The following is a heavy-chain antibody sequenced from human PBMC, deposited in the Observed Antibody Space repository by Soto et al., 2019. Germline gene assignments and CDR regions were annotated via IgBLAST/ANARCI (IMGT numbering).Heavy chain of an antibody. CDR3: ARGRYGDY. D-gene: IGHD1-1*01. V-gene: IGHV1-18*01. CDR2: ISAHNGNT. CDR1: GYAFTTYG. Sequence: QVHLVQSGAEVKKPGASVKVSCKGSGYAFTTYGITWVRQAPGQGLEWMGWISAHNGNTNDAQKLQGRVTVTRDTSTSTAYMELRSLRSDDKAVYYCARGRYGDYGGQGALVTVSS. J-gene: IGHJ4*02.